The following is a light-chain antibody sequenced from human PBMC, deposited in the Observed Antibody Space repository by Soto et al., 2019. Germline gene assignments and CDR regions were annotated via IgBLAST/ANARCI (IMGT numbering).Light chain of an antibody. Sequence: QSALTQPASVSGSPGQSITISCTGTSSDIGAYNYVSWYQQYPGKAPKLMIYGVTNRPSGVSNRFSGSKTGNTASLTISGLQAEAEADYYCFSHRTGDSHVFGNGTKVTV. CDR2: GVT. CDR1: SSDIGAYNY. J-gene: IGLJ1*01. V-gene: IGLV2-14*01. CDR3: FSHRTGDSHV.